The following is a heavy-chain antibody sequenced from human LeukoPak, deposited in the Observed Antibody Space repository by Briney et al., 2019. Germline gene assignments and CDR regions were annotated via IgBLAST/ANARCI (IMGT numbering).Heavy chain of an antibody. D-gene: IGHD3-22*01. V-gene: IGHV3-21*04. J-gene: IGHJ4*02. CDR3: AKGDSSGYYYAAFDY. CDR1: GFTFSSYS. CDR2: ISSSSSYI. Sequence: GGSLRLSFAASGFTFSSYSMNWVRQAPGKGLEWVSSISSSSSYIYYADSVKGRFTISRDNSKNTLYLQMNSLRAEDTAVYYCAKGDSSGYYYAAFDYWGQGTLVTVPS.